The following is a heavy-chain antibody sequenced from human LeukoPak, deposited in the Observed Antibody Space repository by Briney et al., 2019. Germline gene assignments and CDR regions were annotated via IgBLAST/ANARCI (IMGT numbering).Heavy chain of an antibody. CDR1: GFTFSNAW. CDR2: IKSKTDGGTT. CDR3: TTANYDFWSGPPYFDY. D-gene: IGHD3-3*01. Sequence: GGSLRLSCAASGFTFSNAWMSWVRQAPGKGLEWVGRIKSKTDGGTTDYAAPVKGRFTISRDDSKNTLYLQMNSLKTEDTAVYYCTTANYDFWSGPPYFDYWGQGTLVTVSS. V-gene: IGHV3-15*01. J-gene: IGHJ4*02.